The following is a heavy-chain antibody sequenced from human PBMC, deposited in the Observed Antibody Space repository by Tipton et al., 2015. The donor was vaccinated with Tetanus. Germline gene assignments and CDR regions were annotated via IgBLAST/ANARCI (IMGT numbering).Heavy chain of an antibody. CDR2: IDPNSGGT. V-gene: IGHV1-2*02. CDR3: ARDRGDYIYYGMDV. J-gene: IGHJ6*02. D-gene: IGHD3-22*01. CDR1: GYTFTGYY. Sequence: QVQLVQSGPEMKKPGASVKVPCKASGYTFTGYYMYWVRQAPGQGLEWMGWIDPNSGGTVYAQKFQGRVTMTRDTSISTAYLELSSLRSDDTAVYYCARDRGDYIYYGMDVWGPGTTVTVS.